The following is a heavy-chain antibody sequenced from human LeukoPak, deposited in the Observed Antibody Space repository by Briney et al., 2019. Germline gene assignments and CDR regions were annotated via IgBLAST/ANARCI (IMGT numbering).Heavy chain of an antibody. J-gene: IGHJ4*02. CDR1: GGSISSYY. D-gene: IGHD1-26*01. CDR2: IYYSGST. CDR3: ARDPGGGATTFDY. V-gene: IGHV4-59*01. Sequence: SETLSLTCTVSGGSISSYYWSWIRQPPGKGLEWIGYIYYSGSTNYNPSPKSRVTISVDTSKNQFSLKLSSVTAADTAVYYCARDPGGGATTFDYWGQGTLVTVSS.